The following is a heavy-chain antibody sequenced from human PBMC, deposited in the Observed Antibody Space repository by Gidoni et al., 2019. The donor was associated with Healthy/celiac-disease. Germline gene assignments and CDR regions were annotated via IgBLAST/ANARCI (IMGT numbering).Heavy chain of an antibody. D-gene: IGHD2-21*02. CDR1: GFTFSSYG. CDR2: ISYDGSNK. Sequence: QVQLVESGGGVVQPGRSLRLSCAASGFTFSSYGMHWVRQAPGKGLEWVAVISYDGSNKYYADSVKGRFTISRDNSKNTLYLQMNSLRAEDTAVYYCAKDQSVVVTAMYYFDYWGQGTLVTVSS. J-gene: IGHJ4*02. V-gene: IGHV3-30*18. CDR3: AKDQSVVVTAMYYFDY.